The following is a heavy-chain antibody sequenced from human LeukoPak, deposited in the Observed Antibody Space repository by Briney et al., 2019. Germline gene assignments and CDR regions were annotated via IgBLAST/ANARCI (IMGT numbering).Heavy chain of an antibody. CDR1: GGSINSNNL. CDR3: ARDPSYSSSGSWFDV. J-gene: IGHJ5*02. Sequence: SETLSPTCAVSGGSINSNNLWSWVRQSPAKGLEWIGEIFPSGTANYNPSLKSRVTISVDKSKNQFSLRLSSVTAADTAVYYCARDPSYSSSGSWFDVWGQGTLVTVSS. D-gene: IGHD6-13*01. CDR2: IFPSGTA. V-gene: IGHV4-4*02.